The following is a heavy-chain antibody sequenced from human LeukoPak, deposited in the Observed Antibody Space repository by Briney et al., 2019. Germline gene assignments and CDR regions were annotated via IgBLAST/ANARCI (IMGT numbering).Heavy chain of an antibody. Sequence: GGSLRLSCAASGFTFSSFAMSWVRQAPGKGLEWVSGIGGSGVSTYYADSVKGRFTISRDNSKNTLYLQMNSLRAEDTAVYYCARDRSGYFQNWGQGTLVTVSS. D-gene: IGHD3-22*01. V-gene: IGHV3-23*01. J-gene: IGHJ1*01. CDR2: IGGSGVST. CDR3: ARDRSGYFQN. CDR1: GFTFSSFA.